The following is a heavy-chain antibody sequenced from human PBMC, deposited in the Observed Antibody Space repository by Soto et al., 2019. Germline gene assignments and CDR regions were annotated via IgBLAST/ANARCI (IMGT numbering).Heavy chain of an antibody. CDR2: INHSGST. CDR1: GGSFSGYY. J-gene: IGHJ4*02. CDR3: ARRRGYSYGYSGY. D-gene: IGHD5-18*01. V-gene: IGHV4-34*01. Sequence: QVQLQQWGAGLLKPSETLSLTCAVYGGSFSGYYWSWIRQPPGKGLEWIGEINHSGSTNYNPSLKSRVTISVDTSKNQFSLKLSSVTAADTAVYYCARRRGYSYGYSGYWGQGTLVTVSS.